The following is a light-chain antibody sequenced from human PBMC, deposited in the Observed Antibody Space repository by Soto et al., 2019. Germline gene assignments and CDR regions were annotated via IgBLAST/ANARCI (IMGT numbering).Light chain of an antibody. Sequence: QPDLTQPRSLYVSPRQSVTLSCPGTSSDVGGYNYVSWYQQHPGKAPKLMIYEVSKRPSGVPDRFSGSKTGNTASLTVSGLQADDEADYYCTSYAGDNNYRFGTGAKV. CDR3: TSYAGDNNYR. V-gene: IGLV2-8*01. CDR1: SSDVGGYNY. J-gene: IGLJ1*01. CDR2: EVS.